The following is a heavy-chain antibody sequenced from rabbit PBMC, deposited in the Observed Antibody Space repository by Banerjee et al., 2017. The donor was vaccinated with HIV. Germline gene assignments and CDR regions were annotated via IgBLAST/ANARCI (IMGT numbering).Heavy chain of an antibody. V-gene: IGHV1S45*01. CDR3: ARSYAGYLGYDDLYL. CDR1: GFTLSSYW. J-gene: IGHJ4*01. D-gene: IGHD7-1*01. Sequence: QEQLVESGGDLVKPEGSLTLTCTASGFTLSSYWICWVRQAPGKGLEWVACTYGGDSSSTWYATWAKGRFTGSKTSSTTVTLQMTSLTAADTATYFCARSYAGYLGYDDLYLWGQGTLVTVS. CDR2: TYGGDSSST.